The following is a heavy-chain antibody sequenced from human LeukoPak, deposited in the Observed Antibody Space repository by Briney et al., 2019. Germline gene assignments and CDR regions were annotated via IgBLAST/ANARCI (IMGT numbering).Heavy chain of an antibody. CDR3: ASADGYKIDY. CDR1: GDSISGSSYY. CDR2: IYYGGST. D-gene: IGHD5-24*01. J-gene: IGHJ4*02. Sequence: KPSETLSLTCTVAGDSISGSSYYWGWIRHPPGKGLEWIGNIYYGGSTYYNPSLKSRVSISVDTSNNQFSLKVSSVTAADTAVYYCASADGYKIDYWGQGTLVTVSS. V-gene: IGHV4-39*01.